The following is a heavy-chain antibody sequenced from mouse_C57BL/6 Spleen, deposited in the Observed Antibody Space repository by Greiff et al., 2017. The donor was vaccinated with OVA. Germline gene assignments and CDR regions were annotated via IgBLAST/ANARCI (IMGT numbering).Heavy chain of an antibody. V-gene: IGHV1-59*01. CDR1: GYTFTSYW. CDR2: IDPSDSYT. J-gene: IGHJ1*03. D-gene: IGHD3-1*01. Sequence: QVQLQQPGAELVRPGTSVKLSCKASGYTFTSYWMHWVKQRPGQGLEWIGVIDPSDSYTNSNQKFKGKATLTVDTSSSTAYMQLSSLTSRDSAVYYCARQDGRYFDVWGTGTTVTVSS. CDR3: ARQDGRYFDV.